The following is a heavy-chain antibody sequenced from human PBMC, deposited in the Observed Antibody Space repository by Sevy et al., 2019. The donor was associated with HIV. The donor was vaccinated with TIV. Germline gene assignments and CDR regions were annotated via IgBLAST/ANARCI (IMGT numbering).Heavy chain of an antibody. CDR3: ATEDITMIPYGLDV. CDR1: GYTLTELS. V-gene: IGHV1-24*01. Sequence: ALVKVSCKVSGYTLTELSMHWVRQPPGKGLEWMGRFDPEDGETIYAQKFLGRLTMTEDTSTDTAYMDLSSLRSEDTAVYYCATEDITMIPYGLDVWGQGTTVTVSS. D-gene: IGHD3-22*01. J-gene: IGHJ6*02. CDR2: FDPEDGET.